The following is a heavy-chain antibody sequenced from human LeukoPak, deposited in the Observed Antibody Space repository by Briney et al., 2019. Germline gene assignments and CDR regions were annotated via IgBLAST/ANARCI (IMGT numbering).Heavy chain of an antibody. J-gene: IGHJ3*02. V-gene: IGHV4-38-2*02. Sequence: SETLSLTCTVSGYAISSGFYWGWIRQPPGKGLEWIGAIHHSGGTYYNPSLKSRVTISIDTSKNHFSLKLSSVTAADTAVYYCARATIAVAPFDIWGQGTMVTVSS. D-gene: IGHD6-19*01. CDR1: GYAISSGFY. CDR2: IHHSGGT. CDR3: ARATIAVAPFDI.